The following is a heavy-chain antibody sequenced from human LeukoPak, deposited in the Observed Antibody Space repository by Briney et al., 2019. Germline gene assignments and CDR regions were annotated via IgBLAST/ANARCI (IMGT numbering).Heavy chain of an antibody. J-gene: IGHJ4*02. Sequence: GGSLRLSCGASGFTFSSYWMRRVRQAPGKGLEWVAKLKQDGCEKNYVDSVKGRFTISRDNAKNSLSLQMNSLRAEDTAVYYCARGLNTDFWSGFGAPHFDYWGQGTLVTVSS. CDR2: LKQDGCEK. D-gene: IGHD3-3*01. V-gene: IGHV3-7*01. CDR1: GFTFSSYW. CDR3: ARGLNTDFWSGFGAPHFDY.